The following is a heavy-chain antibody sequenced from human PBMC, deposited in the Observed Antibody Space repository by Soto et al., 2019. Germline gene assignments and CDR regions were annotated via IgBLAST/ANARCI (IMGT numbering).Heavy chain of an antibody. Sequence: QVQLQESGPGLVKPSGTLSLTCAVSGGSISSSNWWSWVRQPPGKGLEWIGKIHHTGSTNYNPSLKSRVTLSADKSKNEFSLKLSSVTAPDTAVYYCARCLLGTSSYNPWGQGTLVTVSS. CDR1: GGSISSSNW. CDR3: ARCLLGTSSYNP. CDR2: IHHTGST. J-gene: IGHJ5*02. V-gene: IGHV4-4*02. D-gene: IGHD2-2*02.